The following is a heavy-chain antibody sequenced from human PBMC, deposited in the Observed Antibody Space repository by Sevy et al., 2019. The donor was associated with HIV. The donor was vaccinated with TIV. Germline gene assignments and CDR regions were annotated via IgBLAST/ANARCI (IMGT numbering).Heavy chain of an antibody. D-gene: IGHD2-8*02. CDR1: GFTFTYAW. V-gene: IGHV3-15*01. CDR3: STDPIILLLVTDGMDV. J-gene: IGHJ6*02. Sequence: GGSLRLSCAASGFTFTYAWMTWVRQAPGKGLEWLGRIKSKADGGTVDYAAPVKGRLTISRDDSKNTLYLQMNSLKTEDTGVYYCSTDPIILLLVTDGMDVWGRGTTVTVSS. CDR2: IKSKADGGTV.